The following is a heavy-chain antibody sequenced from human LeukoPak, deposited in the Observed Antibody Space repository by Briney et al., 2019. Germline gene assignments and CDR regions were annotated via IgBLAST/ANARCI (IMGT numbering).Heavy chain of an antibody. CDR2: IWYDGSNK. J-gene: IGHJ6*02. D-gene: IGHD2-15*01. CDR3: ARAEIVVVAAMDV. Sequence: XXSXXXXGXTXXSYXMHWVRQAPGKGLEXXAVIWYDGSNKYYADSVKGRFTISRDNSKNTLYLQMNSLRAEDTAVYYCARAEIVVVAAMDVWGQGTTVTVSS. CDR1: GXTXXSYX. V-gene: IGHV3-33*01.